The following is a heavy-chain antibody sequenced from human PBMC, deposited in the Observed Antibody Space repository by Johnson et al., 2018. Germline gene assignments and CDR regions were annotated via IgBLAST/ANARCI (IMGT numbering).Heavy chain of an antibody. J-gene: IGHJ1*01. CDR1: GFVFNSYA. CDR2: LSGTGGST. D-gene: IGHD3-10*01. CDR3: AKDPGLRFFQH. Sequence: EVQLLELGGGLVQQGGSLRLSCAASGFVFNSYAMSWVRQAPGKGLEWVSGLSGTGGSTNYADSAKGRFNLSRDDSKNTLYLQLNSLRAEDPAVYYCAKDPGLRFFQHWGQGTLVTVSS. V-gene: IGHV3-23*01.